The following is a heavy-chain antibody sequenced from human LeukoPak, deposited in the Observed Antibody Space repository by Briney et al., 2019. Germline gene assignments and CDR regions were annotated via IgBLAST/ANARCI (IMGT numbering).Heavy chain of an antibody. V-gene: IGHV3-15*01. CDR1: GFAFSNAW. Sequence: GGSLRLSCAASGFAFSNAWMSWVRQAPGKGLEWVGGIKSKTDGGTTDYAAPVKGRFTISRDDSKNTLYLQMNSLKTEDTAVYYCTTGGYGGQFDYWGQGTLVAVSS. CDR3: TTGGYGGQFDY. CDR2: IKSKTDGGTT. J-gene: IGHJ4*02. D-gene: IGHD5-12*01.